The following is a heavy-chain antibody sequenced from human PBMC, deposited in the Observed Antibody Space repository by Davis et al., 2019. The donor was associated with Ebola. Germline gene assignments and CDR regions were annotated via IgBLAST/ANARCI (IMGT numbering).Heavy chain of an antibody. J-gene: IGHJ4*02. CDR2: IYLGDSYT. Sequence: GESLKISCKGSGYIFTSYWIGWVRQIPGKVLEWMGIIYLGDSYTNYSPSFQGHVTISADKSISTAYLQWSSLKASDTAMYYCARLSYYDTFDYWGQGTLVTVSS. V-gene: IGHV5-51*01. CDR1: GYIFTSYW. D-gene: IGHD3-22*01. CDR3: ARLSYYDTFDY.